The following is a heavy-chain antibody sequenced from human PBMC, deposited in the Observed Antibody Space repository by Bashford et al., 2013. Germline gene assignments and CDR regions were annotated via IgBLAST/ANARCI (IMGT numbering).Heavy chain of an antibody. V-gene: IGHV1-69*13. D-gene: IGHD6-6*01. CDR3: ARDRGPIAARPSKYYYYYMDV. CDR2: IIPIFGTA. Sequence: SVKVSCKASGGTFSSYAISWVRQAPGQGLEWMGGIIPIFGTANYAQKFQGRVTITADESTSTAYMELSRLRSDDTAVYYCARDRGPIAARPSKYYYYYMDVWGKGTTVTVSS. J-gene: IGHJ6*03. CDR1: GGTFSSYA.